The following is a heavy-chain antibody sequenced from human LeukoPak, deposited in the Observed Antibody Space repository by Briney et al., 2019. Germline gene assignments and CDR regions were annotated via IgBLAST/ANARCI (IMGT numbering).Heavy chain of an antibody. J-gene: IGHJ4*02. Sequence: SVTVSCKASGGTFSSYAISWVRQAPGQGLEWMGGIIPIFGTANYAQKFQGRVTITTGESTSTAYMELSSLRSEDTAVYYCARSRWELHVGVYWGQGTLVTVSS. D-gene: IGHD1-26*01. CDR1: GGTFSSYA. CDR2: IIPIFGTA. CDR3: ARSRWELHVGVY. V-gene: IGHV1-69*05.